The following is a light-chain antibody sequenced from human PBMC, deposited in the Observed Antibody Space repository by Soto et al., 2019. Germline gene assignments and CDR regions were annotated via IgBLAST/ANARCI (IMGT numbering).Light chain of an antibody. Sequence: CLSAAVGDGVTITSRVSQTISSSYLSWYQQKPVKAPKLLIYASSTLQSGVPSRFSGSVSGTDFTLTISCLQPEDFATYYCHLGHFPPPLFGQAP. V-gene: IGKV1-39*01. J-gene: IGKJ1*01. CDR2: ASS. CDR3: HLGHFPPPL. CDR1: QTISSSY.